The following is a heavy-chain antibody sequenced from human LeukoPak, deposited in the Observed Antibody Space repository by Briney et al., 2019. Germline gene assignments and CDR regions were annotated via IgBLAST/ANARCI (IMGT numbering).Heavy chain of an antibody. Sequence: GGSLRLSCAASGFTFSSYSMNWVRQAPGKGLEWVAFIRYDGSNKYHADSVKGRFTISRDNSKNRLYLQMNSLRAEDTAVYYCALSSSWYGGFFDYWGQGTLVTVSS. D-gene: IGHD6-13*01. CDR2: IRYDGSNK. CDR1: GFTFSSYS. V-gene: IGHV3-30*02. CDR3: ALSSSWYGGFFDY. J-gene: IGHJ4*02.